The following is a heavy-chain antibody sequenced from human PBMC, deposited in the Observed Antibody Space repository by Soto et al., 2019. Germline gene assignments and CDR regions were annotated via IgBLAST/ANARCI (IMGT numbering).Heavy chain of an antibody. CDR2: ISGSGGDT. Sequence: GGSLRLSCSASGFTFTSYAMSWVRQAPGKGLQWVSGISGSGGDTKSADSVKGRFTISRDNFKNILYPQMNSLRAEDTAVYYCAKHDFWTLYNTGLDSWGQGTLVTVSS. CDR1: GFTFTSYA. D-gene: IGHD3-3*01. J-gene: IGHJ4*02. V-gene: IGHV3-23*01. CDR3: AKHDFWTLYNTGLDS.